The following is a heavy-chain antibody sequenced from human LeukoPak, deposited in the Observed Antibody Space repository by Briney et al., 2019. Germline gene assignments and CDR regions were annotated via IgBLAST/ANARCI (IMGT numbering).Heavy chain of an antibody. CDR1: GFTFSSYS. D-gene: IGHD4-17*01. Sequence: GGSLRLSCAASGFTFSSYSMNWVRQAPGKGLEWVSSISSSSSYIYYADSVKGRFTISRDNAKNSLYLQMNSLRAEDTAVYYCVRADYGDYDPRFDYWGQGTLVTVSS. V-gene: IGHV3-21*01. J-gene: IGHJ4*02. CDR3: VRADYGDYDPRFDY. CDR2: ISSSSSYI.